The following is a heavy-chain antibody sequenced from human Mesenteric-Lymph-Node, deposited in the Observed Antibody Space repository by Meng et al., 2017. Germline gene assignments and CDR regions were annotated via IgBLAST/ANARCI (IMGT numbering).Heavy chain of an antibody. CDR1: GDTFTTYG. J-gene: IGHJ4*02. CDR3: ARDSEAADY. D-gene: IGHD6-25*01. V-gene: IGHV7-4-1*02. Sequence: QGQLCQHGSELKRTGASVRISCKVSGDTFTTYGMNWVRQAPGQGLEWMGWINTNTGKPTYAQGLTGRFVFSLDTSVSTADLQISSLKAEDTAVYYCARDSEAADYWGQGTLVTVSS. CDR2: INTNTGKP.